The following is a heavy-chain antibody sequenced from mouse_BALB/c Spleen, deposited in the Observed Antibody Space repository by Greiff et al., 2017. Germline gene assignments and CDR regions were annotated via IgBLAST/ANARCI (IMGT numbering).Heavy chain of an antibody. CDR1: GFTFSSFG. V-gene: IGHV5-17*02. CDR2: ISSGSSTI. Sequence: DVMLVESGGGLVQPGGSRKLSCAASGFTFSSFGMHWVRQAPEKGLEWVAYISSGSSTIYYADTVKGRFTISRDNPKNTLFLQITSLRSEETAIYYCASTPFAYWGQGTLVTVSA. J-gene: IGHJ3*01. CDR3: ASTPFAY.